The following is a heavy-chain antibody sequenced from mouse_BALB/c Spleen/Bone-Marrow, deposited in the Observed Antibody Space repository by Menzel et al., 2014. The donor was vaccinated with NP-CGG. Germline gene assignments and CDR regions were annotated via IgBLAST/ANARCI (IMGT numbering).Heavy chain of an antibody. CDR2: IDPANDNT. J-gene: IGHJ4*01. Sequence: EVQLQQSGAELVKPGASVKLSCTASGFNIKDTYMHWVKQRPEQGLEWIGRIDPANDNTKYDPKFQGKATITADTSSNTAYLQLSSLTSEDTAVYYCARWEYYAMDYWGQGTSVTASS. V-gene: IGHV14-3*02. D-gene: IGHD4-1*01. CDR1: GFNIKDTY. CDR3: ARWEYYAMDY.